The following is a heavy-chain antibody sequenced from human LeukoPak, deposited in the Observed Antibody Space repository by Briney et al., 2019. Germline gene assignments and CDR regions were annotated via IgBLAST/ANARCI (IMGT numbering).Heavy chain of an antibody. CDR2: ISGSGGST. J-gene: IGHJ4*02. Sequence: GGSLRLSCAASGFTFSSYAMSWVRQAPGKGLEWVSAISGSGGSTYYADSVKGRFAISRDNSKNTLFLQMNNLRSEDTALYYCVSPTADYPFLYYFDSWGQGTLVTVSS. D-gene: IGHD5-12*01. V-gene: IGHV3-23*01. CDR1: GFTFSSYA. CDR3: VSPTADYPFLYYFDS.